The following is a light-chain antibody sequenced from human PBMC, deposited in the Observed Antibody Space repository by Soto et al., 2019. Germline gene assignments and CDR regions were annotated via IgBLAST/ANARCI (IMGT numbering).Light chain of an antibody. CDR3: HQYGSSPLT. Sequence: EIVVTQSPAALSLSPGERATVSRRASQIISRNSLAWYQQKPGQAPRLLIYDASARATGIPDRFSGSGSGTDFTLTITRLVPEDFAVYYCHQYGSSPLTFGGGTKVDIK. CDR1: QIISRNS. CDR2: DAS. V-gene: IGKV3-20*01. J-gene: IGKJ4*01.